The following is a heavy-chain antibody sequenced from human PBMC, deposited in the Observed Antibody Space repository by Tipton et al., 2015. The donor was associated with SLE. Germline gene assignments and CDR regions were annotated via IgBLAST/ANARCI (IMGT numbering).Heavy chain of an antibody. CDR1: GFTFSSYS. CDR3: ARDLPLVGAAQASDAFDI. CDR2: ISSSSSYI. J-gene: IGHJ3*02. D-gene: IGHD1-26*01. Sequence: SLRLSCAASGFTFSSYSMNWVRQAPGRGLEWVSGISSSSSYIYYEDSVKGRFTISRDNAKNSLYLQMNSLRADDTAVYYCARDLPLVGAAQASDAFDIWGQGTVVTVSS. V-gene: IGHV3-21*01.